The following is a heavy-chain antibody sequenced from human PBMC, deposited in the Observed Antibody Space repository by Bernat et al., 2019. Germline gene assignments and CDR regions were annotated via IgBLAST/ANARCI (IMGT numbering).Heavy chain of an antibody. CDR3: AKDNGLGSYYYGSGSYYLDY. CDR2: ISYDGSNK. D-gene: IGHD3-10*01. Sequence: QVQLVESGGGVVQPGRSLRLSCAASGFTFSSYGMHWVRHAPGKGLEWVAVISYDGSNKYYADSVKGRFTISRDNSKNTLYLQMNSLRAEDTAVYYCAKDNGLGSYYYGSGSYYLDYWGQGTLVTVSS. V-gene: IGHV3-30*18. J-gene: IGHJ4*02. CDR1: GFTFSSYG.